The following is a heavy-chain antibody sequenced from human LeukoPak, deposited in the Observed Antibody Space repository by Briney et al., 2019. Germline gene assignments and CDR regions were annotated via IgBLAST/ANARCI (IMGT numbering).Heavy chain of an antibody. CDR3: AKVFLTMTRPWGYFDY. V-gene: IGHV3-30*18. CDR2: ISNDGRNE. D-gene: IGHD4-17*01. CDR1: GFTFDDYA. J-gene: IGHJ4*02. Sequence: GGSLRLSCAASGFTFDDYAMHWVRQAPGKGLEWVAVISNDGRNEYYADSVKGRFTISRDNSKNTLYLQINSLRAEDTAVYYCAKVFLTMTRPWGYFDYWGQGTLVTVSS.